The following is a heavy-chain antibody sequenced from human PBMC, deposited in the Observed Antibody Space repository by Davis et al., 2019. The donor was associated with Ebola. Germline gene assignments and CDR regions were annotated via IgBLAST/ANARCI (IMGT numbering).Heavy chain of an antibody. V-gene: IGHV3-64D*06. CDR1: GFTVSGKS. J-gene: IGHJ4*02. CDR2: ISSNGGST. D-gene: IGHD6-13*01. Sequence: PGGSLRLSCVASGFTVSGKSMSWVRQAPGKGLEYVSAISSNGGSTYYADSVKGRFTISRDNSKNTLYLQMGSLRAEDTAVYYCVKTPSSSWYRAKYYFDYWGQGTLVTVSS. CDR3: VKTPSSSWYRAKYYFDY.